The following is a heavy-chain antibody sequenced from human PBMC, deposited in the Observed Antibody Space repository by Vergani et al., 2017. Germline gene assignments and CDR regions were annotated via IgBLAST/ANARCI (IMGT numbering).Heavy chain of an antibody. D-gene: IGHD3-22*01. J-gene: IGHJ4*02. CDR1: GGSFSGYY. CDR2: INHSGST. CDR3: ARCSFGYSCNYFAY. Sequence: QVQLQQWGAGLLKPSETLSLTCAVYGGSFSGYYWSWIRQPPGKGLEWIGEINHSGSTNYNPSLKSRVTISVDTSKNQFSLKRSSVTAADTAVYYCARCSFGYSCNYFAYWGQGSLVTVSS. V-gene: IGHV4-34*01.